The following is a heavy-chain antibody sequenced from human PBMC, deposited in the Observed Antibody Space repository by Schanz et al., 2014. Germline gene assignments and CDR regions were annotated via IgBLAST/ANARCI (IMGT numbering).Heavy chain of an antibody. CDR1: GFSFSDYW. J-gene: IGHJ4*02. CDR3: ARDGVAATTDFEY. CDR2: IKKDGSEN. D-gene: IGHD1-1*01. Sequence: EVQLVESEGGLVQPGGSLRLSCEGSGFSFSDYWMGWVRQAPGKGLEWVANIKKDGSENYYADSVKGRFIISRDNAKSSLHLQMNSLRADDTAVYYCARDGVAATTDFEYWGQGALVTVSS. V-gene: IGHV3-7*01.